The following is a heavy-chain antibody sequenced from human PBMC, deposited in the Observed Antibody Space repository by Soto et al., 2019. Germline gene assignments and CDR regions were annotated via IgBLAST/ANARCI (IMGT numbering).Heavy chain of an antibody. V-gene: IGHV3-72*01. J-gene: IGHJ4*02. CDR2: TRNKADSYTT. Sequence: EVQLVESGGDLVKPGGSLRLSCAASGFTFSDHYMDWVRQAPGKGLQWVGRTRNKADSYTTEYAASVKGRFTISRDDSKNSLYLQMNSLKTEDTAVYYCATGVVGAADYWGQGTLVTVSS. CDR3: ATGVVGAADY. CDR1: GFTFSDHY. D-gene: IGHD1-26*01.